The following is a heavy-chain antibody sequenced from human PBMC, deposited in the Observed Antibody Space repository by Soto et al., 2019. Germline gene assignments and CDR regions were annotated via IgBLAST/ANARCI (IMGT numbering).Heavy chain of an antibody. V-gene: IGHV3-30*18. CDR2: ISYDGSNK. CDR1: GFTFSSYG. D-gene: IGHD6-19*01. CDR3: AKSKGNSSGWYNY. J-gene: IGHJ4*02. Sequence: QVQLVESGGGVVQPGRSLRLSCAASGFTFSSYGMHWVRQAPGKGLEWVAVISYDGSNKYYADSVKGRFTIARDNSNRTLYMQKNSLRAEDMAEYYCAKSKGNSSGWYNYWGQETLVTVSS.